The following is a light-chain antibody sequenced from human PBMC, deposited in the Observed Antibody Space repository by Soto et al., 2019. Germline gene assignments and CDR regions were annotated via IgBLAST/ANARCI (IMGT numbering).Light chain of an antibody. J-gene: IGLJ2*01. CDR1: SGHSSYA. V-gene: IGLV4-69*01. CDR3: QTWGTGIRV. Sequence: QPVLTQSPSASASLGASVKLTCILSSGHSSYAIAWHQQQPEKSPRYLMKLNSDGSHNKGDGIPDRFSGSSSGAERYLIISSLQSEDEADYYCQTWGTGIRVFGGGTQLTVL. CDR2: LNSDGSH.